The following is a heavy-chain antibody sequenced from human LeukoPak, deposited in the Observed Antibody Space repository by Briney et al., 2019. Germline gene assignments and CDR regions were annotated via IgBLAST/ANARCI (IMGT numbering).Heavy chain of an antibody. CDR1: GYSISSGYY. CDR3: ARWAGRVLRYFDWSPEPTYIDY. Sequence: SETLSLTCTVSGYSISSGYYWGWIRQPPGKGLEWIGSVYHSGSTYYNPSLKSRVTISVDTSKNQFSLKLSSVTAADTAVYYCARWAGRVLRYFDWSPEPTYIDYWGQGTLVTVSS. J-gene: IGHJ4*02. D-gene: IGHD3-9*01. CDR2: VYHSGST. V-gene: IGHV4-38-2*02.